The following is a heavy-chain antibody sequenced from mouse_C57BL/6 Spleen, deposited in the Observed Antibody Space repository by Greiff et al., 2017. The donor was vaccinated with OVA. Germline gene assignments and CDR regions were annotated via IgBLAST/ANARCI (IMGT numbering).Heavy chain of an antibody. D-gene: IGHD1-1*01. CDR3: ARSRSSLYYFDY. J-gene: IGHJ2*01. Sequence: EVQVVESGGGLVQPGGSLSLSCAASGFTFTDYYMSWVRQPPGKALEWLGFIRNKANGYTTEYSASVKGRFTISRDNSQSILYLQMNALRAEDSATYYCARSRSSLYYFDYWGQGTTLTVSS. CDR1: GFTFTDYY. V-gene: IGHV7-3*01. CDR2: IRNKANGYTT.